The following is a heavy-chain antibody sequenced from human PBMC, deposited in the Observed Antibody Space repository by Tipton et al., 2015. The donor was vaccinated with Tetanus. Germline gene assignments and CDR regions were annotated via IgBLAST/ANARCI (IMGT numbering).Heavy chain of an antibody. CDR2: INSDGSRT. CDR1: GFTFSSYW. V-gene: IGHV3-74*03. J-gene: IGHJ4*02. CDR3: VREVAY. D-gene: IGHD2-15*01. Sequence: PLRLSCAASGFTFSSYWMHWVRQAPGKGPVWVSRINSDGSRTEYADSVKGRFTISRDNAKNTLYLQMNSLRAEDTAMYYCVREVAYWGQGTQVTVSS.